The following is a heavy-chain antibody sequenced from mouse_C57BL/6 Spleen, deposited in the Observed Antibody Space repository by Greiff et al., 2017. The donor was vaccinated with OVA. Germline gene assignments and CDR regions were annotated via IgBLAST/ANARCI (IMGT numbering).Heavy chain of an antibody. CDR1: GYTFTSYW. J-gene: IGHJ2*01. Sequence: QVQLQQPGAELVRPGTSVKLSCKASGYTFTSYWMHWVKQRPGQGLEWIGVIDPSDSYTNYNQKFKGKATLTVDTSSSTAYMQLSSLTSEDSAVYYCAREGRKYGYEDYFDYWGQGTTLTVSS. V-gene: IGHV1-59*01. D-gene: IGHD2-2*01. CDR2: IDPSDSYT. CDR3: AREGRKYGYEDYFDY.